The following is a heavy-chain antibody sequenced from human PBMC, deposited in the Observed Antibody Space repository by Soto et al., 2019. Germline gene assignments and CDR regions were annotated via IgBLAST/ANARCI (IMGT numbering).Heavy chain of an antibody. CDR1: GGSLSSGSYY. V-gene: IGHV4-61*01. J-gene: IGHJ4*02. D-gene: IGHD6-19*01. CDR2: IYYSGST. CDR3: GRDGEAVAFGY. Sequence: SETLSLTCTVSGGSLSSGSYYWSCIRQPPGKGLEWIGYIYYSGSTNYNPSLKSRVTISVDTSKNQFSLKLSSVTAADTAVYYCGRDGEAVAFGYWGQGTLVAVSS.